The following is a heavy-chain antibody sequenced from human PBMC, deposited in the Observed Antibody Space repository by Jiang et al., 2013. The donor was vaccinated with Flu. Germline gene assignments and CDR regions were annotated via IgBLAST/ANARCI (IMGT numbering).Heavy chain of an antibody. CDR2: IRSKAYGGTT. CDR3: TRARGFYCSSTSCYKSGFDP. D-gene: IGHD2-2*02. J-gene: IGHJ5*02. V-gene: IGHV3-49*03. Sequence: VQLLESGGGLVQPGRSLRLSCTASGFTFGDYAMSWFRQAPGKGLEWVGFIRSKAYGGTTEYAASVKGGFTISRDDSKSIAYLQMNSLKTEDTAVYYCTRARGFYCSSTSCYKSGFDPWGQGTLVTVSS. CDR1: GFTFGDYA.